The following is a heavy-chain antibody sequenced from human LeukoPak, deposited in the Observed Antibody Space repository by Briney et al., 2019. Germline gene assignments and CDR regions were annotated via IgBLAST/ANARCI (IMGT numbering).Heavy chain of an antibody. J-gene: IGHJ4*02. Sequence: PGGSLRLSCAASGFTFSSYAMSWVRQAPGKGLEWVSAISGSGGSTYYADSVKGRFTISRDKSKNTLYLQMNSLRAEDTAVYYCAKDRVRYYDSSGYYDYWGQGTLVTVSS. CDR2: ISGSGGST. CDR3: AKDRVRYYDSSGYYDY. CDR1: GFTFSSYA. D-gene: IGHD3-22*01. V-gene: IGHV3-23*01.